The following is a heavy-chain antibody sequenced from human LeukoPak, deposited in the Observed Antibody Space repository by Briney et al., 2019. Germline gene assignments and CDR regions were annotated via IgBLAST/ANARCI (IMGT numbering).Heavy chain of an antibody. CDR3: ARERTTVVSGTTIGAY. CDR1: GITFSSYG. Sequence: GGTLRLSCAASGITFSSYGMSWVRQAPGKGLEWVSSISSTGGTTYYADSVKGRFTISRDNARNSLYLQMNSLRADDTAVYYCARERTTVVSGTTIGAYWGQGTLVTVSS. V-gene: IGHV3-23*01. D-gene: IGHD4-11*01. J-gene: IGHJ4*02. CDR2: ISSTGGTT.